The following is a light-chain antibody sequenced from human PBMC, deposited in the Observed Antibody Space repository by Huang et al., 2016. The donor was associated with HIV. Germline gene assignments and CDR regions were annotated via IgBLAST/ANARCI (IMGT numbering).Light chain of an antibody. CDR1: RSLVHSDGATY. Sequence: DVVMAQYPLSLYVPLGKAASVSCRSSRSLVHSDGATYLNWFQQQPGQSPRRLIYMASSRDYWVPDRFSGSGSGTNFTLEISRVEAEDVGFYYCMQGAHWPITFGQGTRLEIK. CDR2: MAS. J-gene: IGKJ5*01. V-gene: IGKV2-30*02. CDR3: MQGAHWPIT.